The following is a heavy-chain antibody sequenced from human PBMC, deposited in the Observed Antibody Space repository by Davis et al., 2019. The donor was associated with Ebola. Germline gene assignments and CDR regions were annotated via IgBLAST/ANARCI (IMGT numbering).Heavy chain of an antibody. D-gene: IGHD5-12*01. V-gene: IGHV1-8*02. CDR2: MNPNSGNT. Sequence: AASVKVSCKASGYTFTGYYMHWVRQATGQGLEWMGWMNPNSGNTGYAQKFQGRLTMTRDTSISTAYMELSGLRPEDTGVYYCARGDIVATMGSWFDPWGQGVLVTVSS. CDR3: ARGDIVATMGSWFDP. CDR1: GYTFTGYY. J-gene: IGHJ5*02.